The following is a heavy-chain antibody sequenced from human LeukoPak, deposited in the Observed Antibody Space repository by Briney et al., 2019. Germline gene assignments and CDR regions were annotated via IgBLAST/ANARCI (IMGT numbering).Heavy chain of an antibody. Sequence: SETLSLTCTVSGGSISSYYWSWIRQPPGKGLEWIGYIYYSGSTNYNPSLKSRVTMPVDTSKNQFSLKLSSVTAADTAVYYCARDGDGYCSSTSCYGIDYWGQGTLVTVSS. J-gene: IGHJ4*02. CDR3: ARDGDGYCSSTSCYGIDY. V-gene: IGHV4-59*12. D-gene: IGHD2-2*01. CDR1: GGSISSYY. CDR2: IYYSGST.